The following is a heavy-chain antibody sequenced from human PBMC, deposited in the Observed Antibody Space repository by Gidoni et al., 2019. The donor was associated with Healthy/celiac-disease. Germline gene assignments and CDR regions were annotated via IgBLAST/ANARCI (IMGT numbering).Heavy chain of an antibody. D-gene: IGHD2-21*02. Sequence: QVQLQESGPGLVKPSETLSLTCTVSGGFISSYYWSWIRQPAGKGLEWIGRIYTSGSTNYNPSLKSRVTMSVDTSKNQFSLKLSSVTAADTAVYYCARANRGRRGDLPYWYFDLWGRGTLVTVSS. V-gene: IGHV4-4*07. CDR1: GGFISSYY. J-gene: IGHJ2*01. CDR3: ARANRGRRGDLPYWYFDL. CDR2: IYTSGST.